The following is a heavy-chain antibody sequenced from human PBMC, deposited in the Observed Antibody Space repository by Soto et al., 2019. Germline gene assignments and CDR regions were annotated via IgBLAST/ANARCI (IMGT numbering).Heavy chain of an antibody. J-gene: IGHJ6*02. V-gene: IGHV3-30-3*01. CDR1: GGTFSSYA. CDR3: ARVRDQLLFYYYYGMDV. Sequence: QVQLVQSGAEVKKPGSSVKVSCKASGGTFSSYAMHWVRQAPGKGLEWVAVISYDGSNKYYADSVKGRFTISRDNSKNTLYLQMNSLRAEDTAVYYCARVRDQLLFYYYYGMDVWGQGTTVTVSS. CDR2: ISYDGSNK. D-gene: IGHD2-2*01.